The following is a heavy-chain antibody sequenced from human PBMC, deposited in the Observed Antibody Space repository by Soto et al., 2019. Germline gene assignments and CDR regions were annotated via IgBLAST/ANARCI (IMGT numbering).Heavy chain of an antibody. J-gene: IGHJ4*02. D-gene: IGHD3-22*01. Sequence: PGGSLRLSCAASGFTFSSCWMHWVRQAPGKGLVWVSRIDSDGISTNYADSVKGRFTISRDNAKNMLYLQMNSLRAEGTAVYYCASHPTYYYDSSAYSWGQGTLVTVSS. CDR1: GFTFSSCW. CDR3: ASHPTYYYDSSAYS. CDR2: IDSDGIST. V-gene: IGHV3-74*01.